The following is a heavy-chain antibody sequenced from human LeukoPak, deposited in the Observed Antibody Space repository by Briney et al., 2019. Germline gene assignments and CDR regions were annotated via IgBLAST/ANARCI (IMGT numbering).Heavy chain of an antibody. CDR1: GDSISSHY. CDR3: ARGAASGSYSVSDY. CDR2: IYGYGST. Sequence: EPSETLSLTCTVSGDSISSHYWSWIRQPAGKGLEWIGRIYGYGSTIYNPSLRSRVTMSVDTSKNQFSLRLSSVTAADTAVYYCARGAASGSYSVSDYWGQVTLVTVSS. J-gene: IGHJ4*02. V-gene: IGHV4-4*07. D-gene: IGHD1-26*01.